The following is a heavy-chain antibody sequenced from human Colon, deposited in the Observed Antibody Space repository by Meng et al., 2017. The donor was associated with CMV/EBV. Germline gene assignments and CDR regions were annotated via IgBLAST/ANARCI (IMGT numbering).Heavy chain of an antibody. D-gene: IGHD6-13*01. CDR2: VCYNGIT. CDR1: GGSMSSNC. J-gene: IGHJ1*01. Sequence: QVEREESGPVLVKPSETLSLTCAVSGGSMSSNCWSWIRQPPGKGLEWIGYVCYNGITDYNPSLKSRVTISGETSKNQFSLQVSSVTAADTAMYYCALRGLAAGTFQHWGQGALVTVSS. CDR3: ALRGLAAGTFQH. V-gene: IGHV4-59*01.